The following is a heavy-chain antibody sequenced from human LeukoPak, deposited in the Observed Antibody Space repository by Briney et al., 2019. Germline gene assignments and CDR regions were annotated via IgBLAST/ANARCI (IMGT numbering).Heavy chain of an antibody. CDR3: AGRGDLRHYYYYMDV. CDR1: GYSISSGYY. V-gene: IGHV4-38-2*02. J-gene: IGHJ6*03. Sequence: MTSETLSLTCTVSGYSISSGYYWGWIRQPPGKGLEWIGTIYHSGSTYYNPSLKSRVTISVDTSKNQFSLKLSSVTAADTAVYYCAGRGDLRHYYYYMDVRGKGTTVTVSS. CDR2: IYHSGST.